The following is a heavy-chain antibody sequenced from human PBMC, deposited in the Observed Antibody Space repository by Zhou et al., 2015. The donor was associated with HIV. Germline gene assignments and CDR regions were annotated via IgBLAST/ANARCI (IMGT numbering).Heavy chain of an antibody. CDR2: IWSDGNNK. V-gene: IGHV3-33*01. CDR1: GFTFSSFA. D-gene: IGHD6-6*01. Sequence: QVQLVESGGGVVQPGRSLRLSCAASGFTFSSFAMHCVRQAPGKGLEWVAVIWSDGNNKYYADSVKGRFTISRDNSKNTLSLQMNNLRAEDTAVYYCARDAVEYSSSGGVGDYWGQGTLVTVSS. CDR3: ARDAVEYSSSGGVGDY. J-gene: IGHJ4*02.